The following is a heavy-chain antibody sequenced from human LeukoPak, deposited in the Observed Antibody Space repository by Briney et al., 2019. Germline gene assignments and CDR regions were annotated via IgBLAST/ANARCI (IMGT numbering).Heavy chain of an antibody. CDR2: IQGSGTT. CDR3: AGYDDVWGRPRSPFDY. V-gene: IGHV4-4*07. CDR1: GGSISRYY. Sequence: SETLTLTCSVSGGSISRYYWHWIRQPAGKGLEWIGRIQGSGTTNYNPSLRSRVTMSLDTSKNQFALILSSVTAADTAVYYCAGYDDVWGRPRSPFDYWGQGILVTVSS. D-gene: IGHD3-16*01. J-gene: IGHJ4*02.